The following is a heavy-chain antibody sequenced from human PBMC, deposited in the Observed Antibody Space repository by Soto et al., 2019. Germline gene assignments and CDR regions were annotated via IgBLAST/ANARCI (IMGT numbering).Heavy chain of an antibody. V-gene: IGHV1-69*06. D-gene: IGHD3-22*01. J-gene: IGHJ5*02. CDR2: IIPIFGTT. CDR3: ARDRGHSSGPWDWFDP. CDR1: GGTFSSYA. Sequence: QVQLVQSGAEVKKPGSSVKVSCKASGGTFSSYAISWVRQAPGQGLEWMGGIIPIFGTTNYAQKFQGRVTITADKSTSTAYMELSSLRSEDTAVYYCARDRGHSSGPWDWFDPWGQGTLVTVSS.